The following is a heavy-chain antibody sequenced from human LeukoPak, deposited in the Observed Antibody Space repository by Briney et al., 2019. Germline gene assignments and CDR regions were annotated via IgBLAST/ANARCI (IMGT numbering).Heavy chain of an antibody. V-gene: IGHV1-2*02. CDR1: GYTFTGYY. CDR2: INPNSGGT. D-gene: IGHD6-19*01. J-gene: IGHJ4*02. CDR3: ARSGIAVAGRGVDY. Sequence: ASVKVSCKASGYTFTGYYMHWVRQAPGQGLEWMGWINPNSGGTNYAQKFQGRVTMTRDTSISTAYMELSRLRSDDSAVYYCARSGIAVAGRGVDYWGQGTLVTVSS.